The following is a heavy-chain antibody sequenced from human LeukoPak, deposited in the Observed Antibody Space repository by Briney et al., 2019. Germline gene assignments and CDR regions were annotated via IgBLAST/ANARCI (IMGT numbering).Heavy chain of an antibody. CDR2: ISSSSSYI. Sequence: GGSLRLSCAASGFIFSSYSMNWVRQAPGKGLEWVSSISSSSSYIYYADSVKGRFTLSRDNAGNSLYLQMNSLRAEDTAVYYCVRDKAGTTPNYYYSMDVWGKGTTVTVSS. CDR3: VRDKAGTTPNYYYSMDV. V-gene: IGHV3-21*01. J-gene: IGHJ6*03. D-gene: IGHD1-14*01. CDR1: GFIFSSYS.